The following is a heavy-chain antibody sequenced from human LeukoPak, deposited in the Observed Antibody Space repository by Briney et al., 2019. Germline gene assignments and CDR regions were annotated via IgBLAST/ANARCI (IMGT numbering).Heavy chain of an antibody. D-gene: IGHD4-11*01. CDR3: ARSDYNDYRGLGF. J-gene: IGHJ4*02. Sequence: ASVKVSCKSSGYAFTSYHIHWMRQAPGQGLGWMGVIIPSSGSTTYAQKFQGRVTMTRDTSTSTVYMELSSLTSNDTAVYFCARSDYNDYRGLGFWGQGTLVTVSS. CDR1: GYAFTSYH. CDR2: IIPSSGST. V-gene: IGHV1-46*01.